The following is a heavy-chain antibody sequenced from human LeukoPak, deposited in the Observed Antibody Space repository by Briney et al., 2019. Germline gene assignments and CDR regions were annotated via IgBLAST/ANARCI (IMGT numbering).Heavy chain of an antibody. V-gene: IGHV3-30*18. CDR2: ISYDGSNK. J-gene: IGHJ6*02. Sequence: GGSLRLSCAVSGLTFSTYGMHWVRQAPGKGLEWVAVISYDGSNKYYADSVKGRFTISRDNSKNTLYLQMNSLRAEDTAVYYCAKKTSSSHLYYYYGMDVWGQGTTVTVSS. CDR3: AKKTSSSHLYYYYGMDV. D-gene: IGHD6-6*01. CDR1: GLTFSTYG.